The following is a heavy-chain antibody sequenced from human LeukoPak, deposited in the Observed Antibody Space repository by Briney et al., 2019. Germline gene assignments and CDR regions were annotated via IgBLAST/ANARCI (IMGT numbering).Heavy chain of an antibody. J-gene: IGHJ6*03. CDR2: INHSGST. CDR3: ARSSYYDSSGYYSMSNYYYYMDV. V-gene: IGHV4-34*01. Sequence: SETLSLTCAVYGGSFSGYYWSWIRQPPGKGLEWIGEINHSGSTNYNPSLKSRVTISVDTSKNQFSLKLSSVTAADTAVYYCARSSYYDSSGYYSMSNYYYYMDVWGKGTTVTVSS. D-gene: IGHD3-22*01. CDR1: GGSFSGYY.